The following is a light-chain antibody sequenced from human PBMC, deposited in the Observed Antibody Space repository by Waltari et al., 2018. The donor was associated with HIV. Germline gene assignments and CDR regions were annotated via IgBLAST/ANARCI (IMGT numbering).Light chain of an antibody. CDR1: SSNIGAGYD. CDR3: QSYDSSLSAWV. CDR2: GNS. J-gene: IGLJ3*02. Sequence: QSVLTQPPPVSGAPGQRVTISCTGSSSNIGAGYDVHWYQQLPGTAPNLLIYGNSNRPSGGPDRFSGSKSGTSASLAITGLQAEDEADYYCQSYDSSLSAWVFGGGTRLTVL. V-gene: IGLV1-40*01.